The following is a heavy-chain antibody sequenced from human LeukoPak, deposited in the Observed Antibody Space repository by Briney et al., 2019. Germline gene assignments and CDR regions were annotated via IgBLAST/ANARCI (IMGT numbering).Heavy chain of an antibody. CDR3: AKDRVDTAMETNYYYYYMDV. CDR1: GFTFSSYG. J-gene: IGHJ6*03. D-gene: IGHD5-18*01. Sequence: GGSLRLSCAASGFTFSSYGMHWVRQAPGKGLEWVAVISYDGSNKYYADSVKGRFTISRDNSKNTLNLQMNSLRAEDTAVYYCAKDRVDTAMETNYYYYYMDVWGKGTTVTVSS. CDR2: ISYDGSNK. V-gene: IGHV3-30*18.